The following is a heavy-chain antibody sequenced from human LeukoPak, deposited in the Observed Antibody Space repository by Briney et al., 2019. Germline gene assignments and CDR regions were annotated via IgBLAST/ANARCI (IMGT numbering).Heavy chain of an antibody. J-gene: IGHJ4*02. CDR2: ISPSDGST. Sequence: GASVKVSCKTSGYTFTNYYMHWVRQAPGQGLERVGIISPSDGSTSYEQKFQGRVTMTRDTSTSTVYMELNSLRSEDTAVYYCARGGPRGETAMVLTYWGQGTLLTVSS. CDR1: GYTFTNYY. D-gene: IGHD5-18*01. CDR3: ARGGPRGETAMVLTY. V-gene: IGHV1-46*01.